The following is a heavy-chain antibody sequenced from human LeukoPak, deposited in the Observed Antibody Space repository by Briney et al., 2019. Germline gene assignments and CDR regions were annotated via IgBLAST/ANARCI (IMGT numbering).Heavy chain of an antibody. CDR3: ARDQSRVVVRYYFDY. J-gene: IGHJ4*02. CDR2: ISYDGSNK. V-gene: IGHV3-30-3*01. D-gene: IGHD3-22*01. Sequence: PGGSLRLSCAASGFTFSSYAMHWVRQAPGKGLEWVAVISYDGSNKYYADSVKGRFTISRDNSKNTLYLQMNSLRAKDTAVYYCARDQSRVVVRYYFDYWGQGTLVTVSS. CDR1: GFTFSSYA.